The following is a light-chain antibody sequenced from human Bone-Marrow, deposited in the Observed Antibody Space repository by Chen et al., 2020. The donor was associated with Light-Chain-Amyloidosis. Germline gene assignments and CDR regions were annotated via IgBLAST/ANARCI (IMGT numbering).Light chain of an antibody. CDR1: SGSIATNY. V-gene: IGLV6-57*01. CDR2: EDD. Sequence: NFMLTQPHSVSESPGKTVIISCTRSSGSIATNYVQWYRQRPGSSPTTVIYEDDQRPSGVPDRFSGSIDRSSNSASPTISGLKTEDEADYYCQAYQGSSQGVFGGGTKLTVL. CDR3: QAYQGSSQGV. J-gene: IGLJ3*02.